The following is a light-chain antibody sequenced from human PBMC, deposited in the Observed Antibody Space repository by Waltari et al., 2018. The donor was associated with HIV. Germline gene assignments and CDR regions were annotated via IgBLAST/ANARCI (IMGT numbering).Light chain of an antibody. CDR2: EVS. CDR1: SSDVGGYNL. Sequence: QSALTQPASVSGSPGQSITISCTGTSSDVGGYNLVSWYQQHPGKAPKLMIYEVSKRPSGVSKLFSGSNAGNTASLTSSGLQAEDEADYYCCAYAGSTTYVIFGGGTKLTVL. V-gene: IGLV2-23*02. CDR3: CAYAGSTTYVI. J-gene: IGLJ2*01.